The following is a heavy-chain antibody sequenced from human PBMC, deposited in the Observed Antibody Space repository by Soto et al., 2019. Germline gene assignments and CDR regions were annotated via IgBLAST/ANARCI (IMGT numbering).Heavy chain of an antibody. V-gene: IGHV3-48*01. J-gene: IGHJ4*02. CDR3: ATLYCTNGVCFDY. Sequence: GGSLRLSCAASGFALSDYSVNWVRQAPGKGLEWVPYISGISSTIYYADSVKGRFTISRDNSKNTLYLQMNSLRAEDTAVYYCATLYCTNGVCFDYWGQGTLVTVSS. CDR1: GFALSDYS. CDR2: ISGISSTI. D-gene: IGHD2-8*01.